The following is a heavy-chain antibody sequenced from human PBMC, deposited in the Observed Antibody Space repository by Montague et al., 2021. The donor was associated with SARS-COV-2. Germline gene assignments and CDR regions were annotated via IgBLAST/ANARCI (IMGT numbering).Heavy chain of an antibody. CDR3: ARVISAVAGANFYFDY. D-gene: IGHD4/OR15-4a*01. J-gene: IGHJ4*02. Sequence: SETLSLTCTVSGGSISSGSYWGWIRQPPGKGLEWTGTSDHSGITXXSPXXXSRVTISLDTSKNQFSLNLDSVTASDTALYYCARVISAVAGANFYFDYWGQGTLVTVSS. CDR1: GGSISSGSY. V-gene: IGHV4-38-2*02. CDR2: SDHSGIT.